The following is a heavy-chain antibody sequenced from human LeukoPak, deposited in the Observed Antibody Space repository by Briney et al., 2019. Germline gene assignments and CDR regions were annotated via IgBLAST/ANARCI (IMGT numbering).Heavy chain of an antibody. V-gene: IGHV3-53*01. CDR3: ARGTDTAMAEN. Sequence: GSVRLSCAASGFTVSSNYMSWVRQAPGKGLEWVSVIYSGGSTYYADSVKGRFTISRDNSKNTLYLQMNSLRAEDTAVYYCARGTDTAMAENWGQGTLVTVSS. J-gene: IGHJ4*02. CDR2: IYSGGST. CDR1: GFTVSSNY. D-gene: IGHD5-18*01.